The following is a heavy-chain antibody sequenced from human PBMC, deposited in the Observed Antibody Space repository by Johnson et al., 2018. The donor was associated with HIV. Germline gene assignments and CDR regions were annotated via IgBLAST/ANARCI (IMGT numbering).Heavy chain of an antibody. J-gene: IGHJ3*02. D-gene: IGHD2-21*01. CDR2: IGTAGDT. V-gene: IGHV3-13*01. CDR3: AKEGDYRVSLGQYSSDAFDM. CDR1: GFTFSSYD. Sequence: MLLVESGGGLVQPGGSLRLSCAASGFTFSSYDMHWVRQATGKGLEWVSAIGTAGDTYYPGSVKGRFTISRDNAKNTLFLQMNSLRHEDTAMYYCAKEGDYRVSLGQYSSDAFDMWGQGTMVTVSS.